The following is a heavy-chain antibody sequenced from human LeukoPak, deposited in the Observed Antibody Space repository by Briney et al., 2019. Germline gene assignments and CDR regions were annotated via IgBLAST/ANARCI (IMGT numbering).Heavy chain of an antibody. CDR3: AKDTAVQFLEPAF. Sequence: GGSLRLSCAASGFTFNTHGMHWVRQAPGKGLEWVAAIWFDGSVKHYSDAVKGRFTISKDNSLNTLYLQMNSLRVEDTAIYYCAKDTAVQFLEPAFWGQGTLVTVSS. J-gene: IGHJ4*02. D-gene: IGHD3-3*01. CDR2: IWFDGSVK. V-gene: IGHV3-33*06. CDR1: GFTFNTHG.